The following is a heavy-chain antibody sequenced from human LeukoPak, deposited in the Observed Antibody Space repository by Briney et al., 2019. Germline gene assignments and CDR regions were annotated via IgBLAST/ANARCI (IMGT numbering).Heavy chain of an antibody. CDR2: IYHSGST. CDR1: GGSISSGGYY. V-gene: IGHV4-30-2*01. J-gene: IGHJ4*02. CDR3: ARDRQQLVRGDHFDY. Sequence: PSETLSLTCTVSGGSISSGGYYWSWIRQPPGKGLEWIGYIYHSGSTYYNPSLKSRVTISVDTSKNKFSLKLSSVTAADTAVYYCARDRQQLVRGDHFDYWGQGTLVTVSS. D-gene: IGHD6-13*01.